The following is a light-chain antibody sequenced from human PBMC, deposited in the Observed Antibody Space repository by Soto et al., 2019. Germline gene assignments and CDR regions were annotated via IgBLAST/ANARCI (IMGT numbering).Light chain of an antibody. Sequence: EIVMTQSPATLSVSPGERVTLSFRASQTIGSDLAWYQQKPGQAPRLLIHTSSARALGIPARFSGSGSGTEFTLTISSLQSEDFAVYSCQQYNHWPITFGQGTRLEIK. CDR1: QTIGSD. CDR2: TSS. CDR3: QQYNHWPIT. J-gene: IGKJ5*01. V-gene: IGKV3-15*01.